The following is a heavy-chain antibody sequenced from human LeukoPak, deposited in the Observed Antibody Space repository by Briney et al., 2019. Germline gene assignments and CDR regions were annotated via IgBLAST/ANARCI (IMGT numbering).Heavy chain of an antibody. CDR1: GFTFSSYE. Sequence: PGGSLRLSCVASGFTFSSYEMNWVRQAPGKGLEWLSYIGSSDSTTHYADSVKGRFTVSRDNAKNSLYLQMNSLRVEDTAVYYCAKDGSRAWDIGFQHWGQGTLVTVSS. CDR3: AKDGSRAWDIGFQH. D-gene: IGHD2-15*01. J-gene: IGHJ1*01. V-gene: IGHV3-48*03. CDR2: IGSSDSTT.